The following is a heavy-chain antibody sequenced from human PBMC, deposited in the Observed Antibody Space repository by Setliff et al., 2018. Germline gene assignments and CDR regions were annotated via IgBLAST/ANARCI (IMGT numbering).Heavy chain of an antibody. J-gene: IGHJ6*04. CDR3: AKSAPMVVRGSLGV. CDR2: VSVSGDNT. CDR1: GLTFNSYA. V-gene: IGHV3-23*01. D-gene: IGHD2-21*01. Sequence: PGGSLRLSCAASGLTFNSYAMSWVRQAPGKGLEWVSSVSVSGDNTYYTDSVKGRFTISRDNSKNTLNLQMNGLRIDDTAVYYCAKSAPMVVRGSLGVWGTGTSVTVSS.